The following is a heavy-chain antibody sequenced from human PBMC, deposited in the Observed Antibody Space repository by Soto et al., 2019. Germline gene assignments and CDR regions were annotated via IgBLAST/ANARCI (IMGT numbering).Heavy chain of an antibody. V-gene: IGHV3-48*02. CDR2: INSDSSTI. D-gene: IGHD1-26*01. CDR1: GFIFSKYS. CDR3: ARVGGSYSTGFDS. Sequence: PGGSLRLSCAASGFIFSKYSMNWVRQAPGKGLEWPSYINSDSSTIYYADSVKGRITVSRDNAKNSLSLQMDSLREEDTSVYYCARVGGSYSTGFDSWGQGALVTVSS. J-gene: IGHJ4*02.